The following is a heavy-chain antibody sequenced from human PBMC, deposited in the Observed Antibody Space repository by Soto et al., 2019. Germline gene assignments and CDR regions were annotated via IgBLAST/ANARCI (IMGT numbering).Heavy chain of an antibody. Sequence: QVQLVQSGPEVKKPGASVKLSCKASGYIFTSYTVTWVRQAPGQGLEWMGWVSAYTGETQYAQRLHGTVTMTTNTSTSTAYMEMRSLKSDDTAVYYCARGGNWNYVGAFDIWGQGTMVTVSS. CDR3: ARGGNWNYVGAFDI. D-gene: IGHD1-7*01. CDR1: GYIFTSYT. CDR2: VSAYTGET. J-gene: IGHJ3*02. V-gene: IGHV1-18*04.